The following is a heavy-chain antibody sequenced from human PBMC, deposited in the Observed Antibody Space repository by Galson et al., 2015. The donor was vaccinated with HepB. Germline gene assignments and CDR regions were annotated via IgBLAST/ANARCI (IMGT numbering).Heavy chain of an antibody. CDR3: ARRPRKDAFDI. Sequence: QSGAEVKKPGESLKISCPVSGYTFPNYWIGWVRQMPGKGLEWMGIIFPSDSDTRYSPSFQGQVTISADNSINTAYLQWTRLKASDTAIYYCARRPRKDAFDIWGQGTMVTVSS. CDR2: IFPSDSDT. J-gene: IGHJ3*02. V-gene: IGHV5-51*01. CDR1: GYTFPNYW.